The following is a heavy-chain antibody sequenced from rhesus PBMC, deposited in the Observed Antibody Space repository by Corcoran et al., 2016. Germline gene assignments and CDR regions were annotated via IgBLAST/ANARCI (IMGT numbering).Heavy chain of an antibody. J-gene: IGHJ6*01. CDR1: GGSISSGYYY. D-gene: IGHD2-39*01. CDR2: NTYRGRT. V-gene: IGHV4-122*02. Sequence: QVQLQESGPGLVKPSETLSLTCAVSGGSISSGYYYWSWIRQPPGKGLEWIGYNTYRGRTSYNPTLKSRVTMSRDTSKNQFALKLSSVTAADTAVYYCARDVVVVSATALDSGGQGVVVTVSS. CDR3: ARDVVVVSATALDS.